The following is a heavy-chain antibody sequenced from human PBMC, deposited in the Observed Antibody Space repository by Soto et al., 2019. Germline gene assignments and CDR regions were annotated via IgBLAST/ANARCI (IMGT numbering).Heavy chain of an antibody. CDR3: ARDEVGATPRYYYGMDV. J-gene: IGHJ6*02. Sequence: QVQLVQSGAAVKKPGASVKVSCKASGYTFTSYGISWVRQAPGQGLEWMGWISAYNGNTNYAQKLQGRVTMTTDTSTSTAYMELRSLRSDDTAVYYCARDEVGATPRYYYGMDVWGQGTTVTVSS. CDR1: GYTFTSYG. CDR2: ISAYNGNT. D-gene: IGHD1-26*01. V-gene: IGHV1-18*01.